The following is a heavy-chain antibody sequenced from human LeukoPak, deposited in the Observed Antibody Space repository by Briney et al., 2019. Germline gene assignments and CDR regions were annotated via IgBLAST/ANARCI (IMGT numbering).Heavy chain of an antibody. V-gene: IGHV3-30*04. Sequence: GGSLRLSCAASVCTLCSYSMTWVRQAPCKGLEWLAVISHDGTNKYYADSVKGRFTISRDNSKNTLYLQMNSLRAEDTAVYYCARDPYYYDPTVDYWGQGTLVTVSS. CDR1: VCTLCSYS. J-gene: IGHJ4*02. CDR2: ISHDGTNK. D-gene: IGHD3-22*01. CDR3: ARDPYYYDPTVDY.